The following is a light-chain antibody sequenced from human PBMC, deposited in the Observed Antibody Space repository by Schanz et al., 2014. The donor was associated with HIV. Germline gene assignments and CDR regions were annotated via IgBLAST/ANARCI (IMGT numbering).Light chain of an antibody. V-gene: IGLV1-40*01. CDR1: SSNIGAGYD. J-gene: IGLJ1*01. CDR2: DNT. Sequence: QSVLAQPPSVSGAPGQRVTISCTGTSSNIGAGYDVHWYQLLPGTAPTLLIFDNTNRPSGVPARFSGSKSGSSASLAISGLQAEDEGDYYCCSYSRVGTPHYVFGTGTKLTVL. CDR3: CSYSRVGTPHYV.